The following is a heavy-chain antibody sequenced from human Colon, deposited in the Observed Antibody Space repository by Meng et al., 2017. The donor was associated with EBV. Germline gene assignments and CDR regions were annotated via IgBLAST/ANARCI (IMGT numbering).Heavy chain of an antibody. V-gene: IGHV4-39*07. CDR2: IYYRGST. CDR3: VISSHN. Sequence: LQEYGPGLVHPSAPLSLTCTIAVDSITSTSSYWGWVRQPPGKGLEWIGSIYYRGSTNYNPSLKSRISMSVDMSKNQFCLKVNSVTAADTAIYYCVISSHNWGQGTLVTVSS. CDR1: VDSITSTSSY. D-gene: IGHD3-3*02. J-gene: IGHJ4*02.